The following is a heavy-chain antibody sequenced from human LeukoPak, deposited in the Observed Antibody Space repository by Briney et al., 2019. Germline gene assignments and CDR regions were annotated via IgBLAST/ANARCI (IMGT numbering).Heavy chain of an antibody. D-gene: IGHD5-18*01. Sequence: GGALRLSCAASGFTFRSYAMSWGRQAPGKGLEWVAVISYDGSNKYYADSVKGRFTISRDNSKNTLYLQMNSLRAEDTAVYYCAKDSSSAMGDYWGQGTLVTVSS. CDR3: AKDSSSAMGDY. CDR1: GFTFRSYA. CDR2: ISYDGSNK. V-gene: IGHV3-30*18. J-gene: IGHJ4*02.